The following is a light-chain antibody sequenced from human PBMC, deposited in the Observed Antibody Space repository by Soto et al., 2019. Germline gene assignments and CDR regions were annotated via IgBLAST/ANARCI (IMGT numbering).Light chain of an antibody. J-gene: IGKJ4*01. CDR2: KTS. V-gene: IGKV1-5*03. Sequence: DILMTQSPSTLSASVGDIVTITCRASQTIDSWVAWFQQKPGKAPKLLIYKTSSLESGVQSRFIGSRSGTEYTLTISSLQPEDVATYYCQHRHSYPVTFGGGTKVDIK. CDR1: QTIDSW. CDR3: QHRHSYPVT.